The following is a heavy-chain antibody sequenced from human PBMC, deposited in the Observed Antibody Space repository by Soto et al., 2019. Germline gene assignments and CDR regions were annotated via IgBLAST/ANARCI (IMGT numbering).Heavy chain of an antibody. D-gene: IGHD2-21*02. CDR2: INPAGGTT. V-gene: IGHV1-46*01. CDR3: ALKVVTYYDN. J-gene: IGHJ4*02. CDR1: GYSFTSTY. Sequence: QVQLVQSGAEVKKPGASVRISCRASGYSFTSTYVHWVRQAPGQGPEWMGIINPAGGTTYYAQKFQGRLTTTSDTSTDTVFMDLNDLTSADTAVYFCALKVVTYYDNWGQGTLLTVSS.